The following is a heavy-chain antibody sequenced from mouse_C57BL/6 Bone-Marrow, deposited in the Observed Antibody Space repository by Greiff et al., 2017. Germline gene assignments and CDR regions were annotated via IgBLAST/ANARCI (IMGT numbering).Heavy chain of an antibody. D-gene: IGHD1-1*01. J-gene: IGHJ3*01. CDR1: GYTFTNYW. Sequence: VQLQQSGAELVRPGNSVKMSCKASGYTFTNYWIGWAKQRPGHGLEWIGDIYPGGGYTNYNEKFKGKATLTEDKSSSKAYMQFSSLTSEDSAIYYCARRYYYGSSYSFFAYWGQGTLVTVSA. CDR3: ARRYYYGSSYSFFAY. CDR2: IYPGGGYT. V-gene: IGHV1-63*01.